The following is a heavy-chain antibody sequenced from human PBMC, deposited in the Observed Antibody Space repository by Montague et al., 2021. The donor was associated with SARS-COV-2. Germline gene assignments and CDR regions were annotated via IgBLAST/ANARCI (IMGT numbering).Heavy chain of an antibody. J-gene: IGHJ4*02. D-gene: IGHD6-6*01. CDR3: ARWGLYSSSAGGYGY. V-gene: IGHV4-59*01. Sequence: SETLSLTCTVSGGSISSYYWSWIRQPPGKGLEWIGYIYYSGSTNYNPSLKSRVTISVDTSKNQFSLKLSSVTAADTAVYYCARWGLYSSSAGGYGYWGQGTLVTVSS. CDR1: GGSISSYY. CDR2: IYYSGST.